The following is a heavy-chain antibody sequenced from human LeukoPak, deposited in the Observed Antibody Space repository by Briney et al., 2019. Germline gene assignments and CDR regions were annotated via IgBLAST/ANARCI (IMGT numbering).Heavy chain of an antibody. CDR2: IYYSGST. CDR3: ARVRVATTSQRYIDY. J-gene: IGHJ4*02. D-gene: IGHD5-12*01. CDR1: GGSISSGGYY. V-gene: IGHV4-31*03. Sequence: SETLSLTCTVSGGSISSGGYYWSWIRQHPGKGLEWIGYIYYSGSTYYNPSHKSRVTISVDTSKSQFSLKLSSVTAADTAVYYCARVRVATTSQRYIDYWGQGTLVTVSS.